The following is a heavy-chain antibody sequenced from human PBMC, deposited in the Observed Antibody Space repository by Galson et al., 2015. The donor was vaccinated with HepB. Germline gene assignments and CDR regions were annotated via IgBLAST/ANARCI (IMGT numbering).Heavy chain of an antibody. J-gene: IGHJ4*02. V-gene: IGHV1-18*01. Sequence: SVKVSCKASGYTFNNFGMPWVRQAPGQGLEWMGWISVYNGATNYAQRFQGRVTMTTDISTDTVYMEMRSLRSDDTAVYYCARDVAMLAFDSWGQGALVTVSS. CDR1: GYTFNNFG. CDR2: ISVYNGAT. D-gene: IGHD2-21*01. CDR3: ARDVAMLAFDS.